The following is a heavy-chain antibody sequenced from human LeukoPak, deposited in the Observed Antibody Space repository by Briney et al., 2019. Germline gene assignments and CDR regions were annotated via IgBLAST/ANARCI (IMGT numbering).Heavy chain of an antibody. CDR2: INHSGST. CDR1: GGSFSGYY. CDR3: ARGEGYLYYFDY. J-gene: IGHJ4*02. Sequence: PSETLSLTCAVYGGSFSGYYWSWIRQPPGKGLEWIGEINHSGSTNYNPSLKSRVTISVDTSKNQFSLKLSSVTAADTAVYYCARGEGYLYYFDYWGQGTLVTVSS. V-gene: IGHV4-34*01. D-gene: IGHD2-15*01.